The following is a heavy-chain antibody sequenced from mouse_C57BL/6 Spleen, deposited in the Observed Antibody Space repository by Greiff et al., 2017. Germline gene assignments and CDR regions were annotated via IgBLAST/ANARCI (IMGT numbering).Heavy chain of an antibody. J-gene: IGHJ4*01. V-gene: IGHV1-50*01. CDR2: IDPSDSYT. CDR3: ARSSYGYDVGAMDY. Sequence: VQLQQPGAELVKPGASVKLSCKASGYTFTSYWMQWVKQRPGQGLEWIGEIDPSDSYTNYNQKFKGKATLTVDTSSSTAYMQLSSLTSEDSAVYYCARSSYGYDVGAMDYWGQGTSVTVSS. CDR1: GYTFTSYW. D-gene: IGHD2-2*01.